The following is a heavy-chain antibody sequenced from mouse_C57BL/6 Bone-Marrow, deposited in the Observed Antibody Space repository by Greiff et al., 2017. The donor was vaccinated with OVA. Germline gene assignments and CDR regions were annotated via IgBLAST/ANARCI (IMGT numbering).Heavy chain of an antibody. V-gene: IGHV5-2*01. CDR3: ARRNYPYYYAMDY. Sequence: EVNLVQSGGGLVQPGESLKLSCESNEYAFPSHDMSWVRKTPEKRLELVAAINSYGGSTYYPDTIERRFIITRDNPKKTLYLQISSLRSEDTALYYCARRNYPYYYAMDYWGKGTSVTVSS. CDR1: EYAFPSHD. D-gene: IGHD2-1*01. J-gene: IGHJ4*01. CDR2: INSYGGST.